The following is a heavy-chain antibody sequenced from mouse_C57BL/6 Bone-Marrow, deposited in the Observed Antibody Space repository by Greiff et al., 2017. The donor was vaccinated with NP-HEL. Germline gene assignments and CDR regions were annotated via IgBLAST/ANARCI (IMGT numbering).Heavy chain of an antibody. Sequence: EVQLQQSGPELVKPGASVKISCKASGYTFTDYYMNWVKQSHGKSLEWIGDINPNNGGTSYNQKFKGKATLTVDKSSSTAYMELRSLTSEDSAVYYCARSGLLPSSYYAKGYWGQGTSGNVSS. J-gene: IGHJ4*01. V-gene: IGHV1-26*01. CDR1: GYTFTDYY. CDR2: INPNNGGT. CDR3: ARSGLLPSSYYAKGY. D-gene: IGHD2-3*01.